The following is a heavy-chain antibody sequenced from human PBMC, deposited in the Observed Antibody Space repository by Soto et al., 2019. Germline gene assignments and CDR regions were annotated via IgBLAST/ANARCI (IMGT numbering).Heavy chain of an antibody. Sequence: SETLSLTCTVSGDSLSGGDYYWSWIRQPPGKGLEWIGDIYYTGFTFYNPSLKSRLTISLDSSKNQFSLRLNSVTAADTAVYFCARVAPEYSSTPRRFDFWGQGTLVTVSS. J-gene: IGHJ4*02. CDR1: GDSLSGGDYY. V-gene: IGHV4-30-4*08. CDR3: ARVAPEYSSTPRRFDF. D-gene: IGHD6-13*01. CDR2: IYYTGFT.